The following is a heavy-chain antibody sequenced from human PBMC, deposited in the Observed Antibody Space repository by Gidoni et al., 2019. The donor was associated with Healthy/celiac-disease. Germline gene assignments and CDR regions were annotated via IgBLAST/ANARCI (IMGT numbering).Heavy chain of an antibody. Sequence: EVQLVESGGGLVKPGGSLRLSCAASGFTFSSYSMNWVRQAPGKGLEWVSSISSSSSYIYYADSVKGRFTISRDNAKNSLYLQMNSLRAEDTAVYYCARSIMITFGGVIASYYYYYGMDVWGQGTTVTVSS. V-gene: IGHV3-21*01. CDR1: GFTFSSYS. CDR3: ARSIMITFGGVIASYYYYYGMDV. D-gene: IGHD3-16*02. J-gene: IGHJ6*02. CDR2: ISSSSSYI.